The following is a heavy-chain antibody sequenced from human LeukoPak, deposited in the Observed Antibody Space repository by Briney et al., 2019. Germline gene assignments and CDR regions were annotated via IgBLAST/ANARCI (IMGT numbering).Heavy chain of an antibody. CDR1: GGSFSGYY. Sequence: SETLSLTCAVYGGSFSGYYWSWIRQPPGKGLEWIGEINHSGSTNYNPSLKSRVTISVDTSKNQFSLKLSSVTAADTAVYYCAKGHYCSGSYPGGDAFDIWGQGTMVTVSS. V-gene: IGHV4-34*01. D-gene: IGHD3-10*01. CDR2: INHSGST. CDR3: AKGHYCSGSYPGGDAFDI. J-gene: IGHJ3*02.